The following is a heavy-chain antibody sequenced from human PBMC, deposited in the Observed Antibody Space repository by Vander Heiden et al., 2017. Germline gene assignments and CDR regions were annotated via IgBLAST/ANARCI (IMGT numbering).Heavy chain of an antibody. CDR1: GFPFSSNS. Sequence: EVQLVESGGGLGKPGGPLHLSCEASGFPFSSNSMNWVRQDPGKGLEWVSSISSSSSYIYYADSVKGRFTISRDNAKNSLYLQMNSLRAEDTAVYYCARDIVSSGGSSTWYYGMDVWGQGTTVTVSS. J-gene: IGHJ6*02. V-gene: IGHV3-21*01. CDR2: ISSSSSYI. D-gene: IGHD1-26*01. CDR3: ARDIVSSGGSSTWYYGMDV.